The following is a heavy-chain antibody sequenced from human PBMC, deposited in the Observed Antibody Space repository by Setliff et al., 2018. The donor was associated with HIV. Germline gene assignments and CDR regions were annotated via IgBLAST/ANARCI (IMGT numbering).Heavy chain of an antibody. CDR2: ISAFNGNT. CDR3: ARGSGFIEAAGTDY. Sequence: ASVKVSCKASGYTFTSYGISWVRQAPGQGLEWMGWISAFNGNTNYAQKLRGRVTMTTDTSTSTAYMGLRSLRSDDTAVYYCARGSGFIEAAGTDYWGQGTLVTVSS. CDR1: GYTFTSYG. J-gene: IGHJ4*02. V-gene: IGHV1-18*01. D-gene: IGHD6-13*01.